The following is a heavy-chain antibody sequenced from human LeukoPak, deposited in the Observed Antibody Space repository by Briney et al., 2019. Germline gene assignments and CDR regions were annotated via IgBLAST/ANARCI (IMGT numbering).Heavy chain of an antibody. CDR2: ISATGGNT. J-gene: IGHJ1*01. V-gene: IGHV3-23*01. CDR3: AKVPNGGAYLEN. D-gene: IGHD1-26*01. CDR1: GFPLSSYA. Sequence: GGSLRLSCAASGFPLSSYAMSWVRQGPGKGLEWASAISATGGNTFYADSVKGRFTISRDNSKNTLYLQMNSLRVEDTAVYFCAKVPNGGAYLENWGQGTLVTVSS.